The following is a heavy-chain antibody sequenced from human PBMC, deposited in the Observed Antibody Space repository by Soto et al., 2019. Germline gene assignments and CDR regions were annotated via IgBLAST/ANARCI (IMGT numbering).Heavy chain of an antibody. Sequence: QVQLVQSGAEVKKPGSSVKVSCKASGGTFSSYTISWVRQAPGQGLEWMGRIIPILGIANYAQKFQGRVTITADKSTSTAYMELSSLRSEDTAVYYCARSIAAAGIYWYFDLWGRGTLVTVSS. CDR1: GGTFSSYT. V-gene: IGHV1-69*02. J-gene: IGHJ2*01. CDR3: ARSIAAAGIYWYFDL. CDR2: IIPILGIA. D-gene: IGHD6-13*01.